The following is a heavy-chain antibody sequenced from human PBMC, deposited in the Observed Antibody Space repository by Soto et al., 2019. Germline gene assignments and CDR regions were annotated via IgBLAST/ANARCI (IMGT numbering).Heavy chain of an antibody. CDR2: IIPILGIA. CDR3: ARDDGLAYCGGDCYS. J-gene: IGHJ4*02. D-gene: IGHD2-21*02. CDR1: GGTFSSYT. V-gene: IGHV1-69*02. Sequence: QVQLVQSGAEVKKPGSSVKVSCKASGGTFSSYTISWVRQAPGQGLEWMGRIIPILGIANYAQKFQGRVTITADKSTSTAYMELSSLRSEDTAVYYCARDDGLAYCGGDCYSWAQGTLVTVSS.